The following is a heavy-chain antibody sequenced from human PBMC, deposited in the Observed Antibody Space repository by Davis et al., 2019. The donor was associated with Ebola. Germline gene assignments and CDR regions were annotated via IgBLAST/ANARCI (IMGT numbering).Heavy chain of an antibody. CDR2: IYSGGST. CDR3: ARDVGDYAFDI. D-gene: IGHD4-17*01. Sequence: PGGSLRLSCAASGSTFSSYAMSWVRQAPGKGLEWVSVIYSGGSTYYADPVKGRFTISRENSKNTLYLQMNSLRAEDTAVYYCARDVGDYAFDIWGQGTMVTVSS. J-gene: IGHJ3*02. V-gene: IGHV3-53*01. CDR1: GSTFSSYA.